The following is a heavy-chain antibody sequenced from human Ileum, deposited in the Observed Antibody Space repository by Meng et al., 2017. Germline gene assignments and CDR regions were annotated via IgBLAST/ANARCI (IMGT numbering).Heavy chain of an antibody. CDR3: AKRAWLES. J-gene: IGHJ5*01. CDR2: ILDRDGKT. V-gene: IGHV3-23*01. CDR1: GFSFSNQS. Sequence: GESLKISCAASGFSFSNQSMSWVRQAPGKGLEWVSVILDRDGKTYYADSVKGRFTISRDNSKNTLYLQMNSLRVDDTAIYYCAKRAWLESWGQGTLVTVSS.